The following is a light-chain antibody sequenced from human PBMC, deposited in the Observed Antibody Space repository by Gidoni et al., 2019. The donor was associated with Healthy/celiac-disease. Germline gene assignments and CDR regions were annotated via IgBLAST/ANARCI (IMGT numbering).Light chain of an antibody. Sequence: SYELTQTPSVSVSPVQTASLTCSGDKLGDKYACWYRQKPGQSPVLVIYQDSKRPSGIPERFSGSNSGNTATLTISGTQAMDEADYYCQAWDSSTVVFGGGTKLTVL. CDR2: QDS. J-gene: IGLJ2*01. CDR3: QAWDSSTVV. CDR1: KLGDKY. V-gene: IGLV3-1*01.